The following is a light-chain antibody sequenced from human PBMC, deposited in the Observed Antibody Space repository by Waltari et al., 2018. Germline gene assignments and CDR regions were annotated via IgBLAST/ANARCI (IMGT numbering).Light chain of an antibody. CDR3: CSYAGSYTVV. CDR1: SSDVGGYNY. J-gene: IGLJ2*01. CDR2: DVS. Sequence: QSALTPPRPVSGSPGQSVTISCTGTSSDVGGYNYFSWYQQHPGKAPKLMIYDVSKRPSGVPDRFSGSKSGNTASLTISGLQAEDEADYYCCSYAGSYTVVFGGGTKLTVL. V-gene: IGLV2-11*01.